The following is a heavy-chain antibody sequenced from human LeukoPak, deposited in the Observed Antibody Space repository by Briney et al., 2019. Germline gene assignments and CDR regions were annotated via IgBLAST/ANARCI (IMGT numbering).Heavy chain of an antibody. Sequence: KSSETLSLTCTVSGGSISSYYWSWIWQPPGKGLEWIGYIYYSGSTNYNPSLKSRVTISVDTSKNQFSLKLSSVTAADTAVYYCARRGTKADYGDYFDYWGQGTLVPSPQ. CDR1: GGSISSYY. J-gene: IGHJ4*02. CDR2: IYYSGST. CDR3: ARRGTKADYGDYFDY. V-gene: IGHV4-59*01. D-gene: IGHD4-17*01.